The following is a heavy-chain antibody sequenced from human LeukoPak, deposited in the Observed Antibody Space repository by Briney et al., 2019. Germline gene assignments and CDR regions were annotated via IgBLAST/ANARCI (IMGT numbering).Heavy chain of an antibody. CDR1: GGSLRGFS. D-gene: IGHD4-17*01. CDR3: AGSDFDYGDPVFDY. V-gene: IGHV4-34*01. J-gene: IGHJ4*02. Sequence: SETLSLTCDVSGGSLRGFSWNWIRQAPGKGPEWIGEVNPSGTSAYNASLKSRVTISVDTSKNRFSLKLSSVTAADTTVYYCAGSDFDYGDPVFDYWGQGTLVTVSS. CDR2: VNPSGTS.